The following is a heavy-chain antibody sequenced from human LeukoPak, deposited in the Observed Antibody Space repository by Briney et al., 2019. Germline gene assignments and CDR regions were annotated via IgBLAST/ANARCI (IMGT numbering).Heavy chain of an antibody. Sequence: GGSLRLSCAASGFSFSSYYMSWVRQAPGKGQEWVALINPDGSERYYVDSVKGRFTISRDNARNSLYLQMDSLRDDDTAMYFCTRDLAAVPGPRMDVWGQGTTVTVSS. CDR2: INPDGSER. CDR3: TRDLAAVPGPRMDV. D-gene: IGHD6-19*01. V-gene: IGHV3-7*03. J-gene: IGHJ6*02. CDR1: GFSFSSYY.